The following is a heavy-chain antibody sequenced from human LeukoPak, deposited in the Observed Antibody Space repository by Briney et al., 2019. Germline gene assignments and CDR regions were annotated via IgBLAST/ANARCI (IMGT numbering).Heavy chain of an antibody. CDR1: GGSISSSSYY. CDR2: IYYSGST. V-gene: IGHV4-39*01. J-gene: IGHJ6*02. CDR3: ARQKRRTSWYNSYYYGMDV. D-gene: IGHD6-13*01. Sequence: SEALSLTCTVSGGSISSSSYYWGWIRQPPGKGLEWIGSIYYSGSTYYNPSLKSRVTISVDTSKNQFSLKLSSVTAADTAVYYCARQKRRTSWYNSYYYGMDVWGQGTTVTVSS.